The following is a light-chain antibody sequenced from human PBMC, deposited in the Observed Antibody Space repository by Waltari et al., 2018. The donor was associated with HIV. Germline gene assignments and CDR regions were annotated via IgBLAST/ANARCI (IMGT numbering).Light chain of an antibody. V-gene: IGLV6-57*03. Sequence: NFMLTQPHSVTESPGKTVTISCTRSSGSIASNYVQWYQQRPGSAPTTVIYEDNQRPSGVPDRFSGSIDSSSNSASLTISRLKTEDEADYYCQSYDSSNRGVFGGGTKLTVL. J-gene: IGLJ3*02. CDR1: SGSIASNY. CDR2: EDN. CDR3: QSYDSSNRGV.